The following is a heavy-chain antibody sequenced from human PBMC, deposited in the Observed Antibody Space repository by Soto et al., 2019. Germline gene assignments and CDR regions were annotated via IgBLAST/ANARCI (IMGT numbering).Heavy chain of an antibody. J-gene: IGHJ5*02. CDR3: ARGDGYYDLWSGYFDP. Sequence: PSETLSLTCTVSGVSIRSNYWTWIRQSPGKGLEWIGYVYITGTTNYNPSLKSRVSISLDTSKNQMSLKLNSMTAADTAVYYCARGDGYYDLWSGYFDPWGQGTLVTVSS. V-gene: IGHV4-59*01. CDR1: GVSIRSNY. D-gene: IGHD3-3*01. CDR2: VYITGTT.